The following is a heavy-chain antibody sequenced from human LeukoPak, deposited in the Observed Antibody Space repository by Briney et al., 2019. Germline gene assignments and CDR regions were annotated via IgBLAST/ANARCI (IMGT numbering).Heavy chain of an antibody. CDR3: ARVAVGAGTDYFDY. J-gene: IGHJ4*02. CDR2: IYSGGDA. CDR1: GFTVSSNY. V-gene: IGHV3-53*01. D-gene: IGHD6-19*01. Sequence: GGSLRLSCAASGFTVSSNYMSWVRQAPGKGLEWVSVIYSGGDAYYADSVKGRFTISRDNSKNTLYLQMNSLRAEDTAVYYCARVAVGAGTDYFDYWGQGTLVTVSS.